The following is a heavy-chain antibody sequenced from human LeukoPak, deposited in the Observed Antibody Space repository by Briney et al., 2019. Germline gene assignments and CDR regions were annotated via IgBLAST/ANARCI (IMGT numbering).Heavy chain of an antibody. CDR1: GGSFSGYY. V-gene: IGHV4-34*01. CDR3: ARDYYYGMDV. Sequence: SETLSLTCAVYGGSFSGYYWSWIRQPPGKGLEWIGEIKHSGSTNYNPSLKSRVTISVDTSKNQFSLKLSSVTAADTAVYYCARDYYYGMDVWGKGTTVTVSS. J-gene: IGHJ6*04. CDR2: IKHSGST.